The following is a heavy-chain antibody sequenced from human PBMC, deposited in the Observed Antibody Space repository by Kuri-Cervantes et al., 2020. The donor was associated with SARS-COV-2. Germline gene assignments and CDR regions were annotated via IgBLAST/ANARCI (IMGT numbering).Heavy chain of an antibody. D-gene: IGHD6-6*01. CDR1: GGSISSGDYY. Sequence: LRLSCTVSGGSISSGDYYWSWIGPPPGKGLEWIGYIYYSGSTYYNPSLKSRVTISVDTSKNQFTLKLSSVTAADTAVYYCARVGVYSSSAGPGPNWFDPWGQGTLVTVSS. J-gene: IGHJ5*02. CDR3: ARVGVYSSSAGPGPNWFDP. V-gene: IGHV4-30-4*01. CDR2: IYYSGST.